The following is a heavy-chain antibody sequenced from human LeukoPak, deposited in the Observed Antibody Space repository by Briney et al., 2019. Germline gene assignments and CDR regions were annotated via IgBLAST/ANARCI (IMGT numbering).Heavy chain of an antibody. V-gene: IGHV3-23*01. CDR2: ISASGDDT. CDR3: ANGSAGQYCTRTTRYR. D-gene: IGHD2-2*01. CDR1: GFTFSRHS. J-gene: IGHJ4*02. Sequence: GGSLRLSCAASGFTFSRHSMTWVRQAPGKGLEWVSAISASGDDTYYADSVRGRFTLSRDNSKNTVYLQMNSLRAEDTAVYYCANGSAGQYCTRTTRYRWGQGTLVTVSS.